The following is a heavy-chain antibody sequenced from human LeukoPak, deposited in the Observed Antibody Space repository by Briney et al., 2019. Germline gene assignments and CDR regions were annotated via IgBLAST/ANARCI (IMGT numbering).Heavy chain of an antibody. V-gene: IGHV4-39*07. Sequence: KPSETLSLTCTVSGGSISSSSYYWGWIRQPPGKGLEWIGSIYYSGSTYYNPSLKSRVTISVDTSKNQFSLKLSSVTAADTAVYYCARGVIQGTVWFGEGGLLPDYWGQGTLVTVSS. CDR2: IYYSGST. D-gene: IGHD3-10*01. CDR1: GGSISSSSYY. CDR3: ARGVIQGTVWFGEGGLLPDY. J-gene: IGHJ4*02.